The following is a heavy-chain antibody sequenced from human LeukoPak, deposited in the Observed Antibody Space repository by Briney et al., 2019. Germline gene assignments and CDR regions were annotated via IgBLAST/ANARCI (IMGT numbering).Heavy chain of an antibody. CDR1: GGSISSYY. V-gene: IGHV4-59*08. Sequence: SETLSLTCTVSGGSISSYYWSWIRPPPGKGLEWIGYIYYSGSTNYNPSLKSRVTISVDPSKSQFSLKLSSVTAADTAVYYCARSITMVRGDPAIFDYWGQGTLGTVSS. CDR2: IYYSGST. J-gene: IGHJ4*02. D-gene: IGHD3-10*01. CDR3: ARSITMVRGDPAIFDY.